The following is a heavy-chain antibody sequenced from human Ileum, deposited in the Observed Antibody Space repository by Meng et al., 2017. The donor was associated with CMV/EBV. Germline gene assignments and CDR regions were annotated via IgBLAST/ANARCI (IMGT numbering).Heavy chain of an antibody. D-gene: IGHD6-13*01. CDR1: GFAFSNYW. V-gene: IGHV3-48*04. CDR2: ISSSGSTI. J-gene: IGHJ4*02. CDR3: ARGLSSSWYL. Sequence: GESLKISCAASGFAFSNYWMHWVRQAPGKGLVWVSYISSSGSTIYYADSVKGRFTISRDNAKNSLYLQMNSLRAEDTAVYYCARGLSSSWYLWGQGTLVTVSS.